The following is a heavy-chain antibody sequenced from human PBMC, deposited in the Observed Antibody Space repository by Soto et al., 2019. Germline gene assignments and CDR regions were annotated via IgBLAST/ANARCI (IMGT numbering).Heavy chain of an antibody. CDR2: ISYDGSNK. Sequence: QVQLVESGGGVVQPGRSLRLSCAASGFTFSSYGMHWVRQAPGKGLEWVAVISYDGSNKYYADSVKGRFTISRDNSKNTLYLQMNSLRAEDTAVYYCAKDLGRIAADAFDIWGQGTMVTVSS. CDR3: AKDLGRIAADAFDI. CDR1: GFTFSSYG. V-gene: IGHV3-30*18. J-gene: IGHJ3*02. D-gene: IGHD6-25*01.